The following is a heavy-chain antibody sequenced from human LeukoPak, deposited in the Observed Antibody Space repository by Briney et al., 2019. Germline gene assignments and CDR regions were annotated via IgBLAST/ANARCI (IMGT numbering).Heavy chain of an antibody. CDR1: GGSISGYY. D-gene: IGHD3-22*01. V-gene: IGHV4-4*07. CDR2: IYGSGST. J-gene: IGHJ4*02. CDR3: AGVSRGYYIDS. Sequence: PSETLTLTCTVSGGSISGYYWRWIRQPAGQGLEWIGRIYGSGSTNYNPSMKSRVTMSIDTSKSQFSLRLSTVTAADTAMYYCAGVSRGYYIDSWGQGTLVTVSS.